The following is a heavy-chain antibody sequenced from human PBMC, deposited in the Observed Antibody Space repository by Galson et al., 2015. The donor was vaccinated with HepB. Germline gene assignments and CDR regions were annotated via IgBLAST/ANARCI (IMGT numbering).Heavy chain of an antibody. J-gene: IGHJ4*02. Sequence: LSLTCTVSGGSISSGGYYWSWIRRHPGKGLEWIGYIYYSGSTYYNPSLKSRVTISVDTSKNQFSLKLSSVTAADTAVYYCARMVYGDAYYFDYWGQGTLVTVSS. CDR1: GGSISSGGYY. CDR3: ARMVYGDAYYFDY. D-gene: IGHD4-17*01. V-gene: IGHV4-31*03. CDR2: IYYSGST.